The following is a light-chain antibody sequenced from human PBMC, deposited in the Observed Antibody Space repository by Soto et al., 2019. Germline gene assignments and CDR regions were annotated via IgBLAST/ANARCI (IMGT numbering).Light chain of an antibody. Sequence: QPVLTQSPSASASPGASVKLTCTLSSGHSDYAIAWHQQQPEKGPRYLMKVTSDGSHTKGDGIPDRFSGSSSGADRYLTIAGLRSDDEADYYCQARGTGGVFGGGTKLTVL. CDR3: QARGTGGV. CDR1: SGHSDYA. V-gene: IGLV4-69*01. CDR2: VTSDGSH. J-gene: IGLJ3*02.